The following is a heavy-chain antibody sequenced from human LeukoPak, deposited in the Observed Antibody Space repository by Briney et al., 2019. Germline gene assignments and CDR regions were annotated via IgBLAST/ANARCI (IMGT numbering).Heavy chain of an antibody. J-gene: IGHJ4*02. CDR1: QFTFRNYE. Sequence: GGSLRLSCTTSQFTFRNYEVNWVRQASGKGLEWISFTGSSTIQYADSVTGRFTISRDNAKNSLYLQMNSLRVEDTAVYYCASSKWFYFDSWGQGTLVTVSS. CDR3: ASSKWFYFDS. CDR2: TGSSTI. V-gene: IGHV3-48*03. D-gene: IGHD3-22*01.